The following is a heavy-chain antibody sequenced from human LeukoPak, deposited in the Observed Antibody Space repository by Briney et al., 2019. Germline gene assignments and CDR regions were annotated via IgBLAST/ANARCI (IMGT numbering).Heavy chain of an antibody. V-gene: IGHV3-33*01. CDR2: IWYDGTNE. D-gene: IGHD1-26*01. CDR1: GFTFSNYG. Sequence: GRSLRLSCAASGFTFSNYGMHWVRQAQGKGLEWVALIWYDGTNENYADSVKGRFTISRDNSRNTLYLQMNSLRAEDTAIYFCARGGLTIAEATTSWYLDIWGQGTLVTVSS. J-gene: IGHJ4*02. CDR3: ARGGLTIAEATTSWYLDI.